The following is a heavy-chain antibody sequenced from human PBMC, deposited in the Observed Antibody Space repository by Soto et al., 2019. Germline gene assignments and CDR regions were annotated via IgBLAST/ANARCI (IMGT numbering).Heavy chain of an antibody. CDR1: GGSISSGGYY. CDR2: IYYSGST. D-gene: IGHD3-10*01. J-gene: IGHJ4*02. CDR3: AGVDYISRSSFDY. V-gene: IGHV4-31*03. Sequence: QVQLQESGPGLVKPSQTLSLTCTVSGGSISSGGYYWSWIRQHPGKGLEWIGYIYYSGSTYYNPSRKSRVTISEDTSKNHCSLTLSSVSAARTAVYDCAGVDYISRSSFDYWGQGTLVTVSS.